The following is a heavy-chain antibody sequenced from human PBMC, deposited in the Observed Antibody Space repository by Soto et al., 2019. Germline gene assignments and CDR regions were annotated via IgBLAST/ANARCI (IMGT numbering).Heavy chain of an antibody. CDR2: INDSGTP. D-gene: IGHD3-10*01. CDR3: ARGWEGSGSYYYYLDV. Sequence: SETLSLTCAVYGGSFSGYYWTWIRQPPGKGLEWIGEINDSGTPNDNPSLKSRVNISVDTSKNQFSLRLSSVTAADTAVYYCARGWEGSGSYYYYLDVWAKGTTVTVSS. V-gene: IGHV4-34*01. CDR1: GGSFSGYY. J-gene: IGHJ6*03.